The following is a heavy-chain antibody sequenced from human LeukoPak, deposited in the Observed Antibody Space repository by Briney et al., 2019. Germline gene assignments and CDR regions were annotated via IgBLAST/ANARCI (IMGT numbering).Heavy chain of an antibody. Sequence: SETLSLTCAVYGGSFSGYYWSWIRQPPGKGLEWIGEINHSGSTNYNPSLKSRLTISVDTSKNQFSLKLSSVTAADTAVYYCARRGAKTGWFDPWGQGTLVTVSS. CDR3: ARRGAKTGWFDP. J-gene: IGHJ5*02. CDR1: GGSFSGYY. D-gene: IGHD1-26*01. V-gene: IGHV4-34*01. CDR2: INHSGST.